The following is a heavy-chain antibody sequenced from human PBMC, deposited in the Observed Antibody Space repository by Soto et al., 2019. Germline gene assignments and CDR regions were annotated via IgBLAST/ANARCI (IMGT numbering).Heavy chain of an antibody. CDR3: ARLRLGGLHFEY. CDR2: IYYSGST. Sequence: NPSETLSLTCAVCGGSISSSSYYWGWIRQPPGKGLEWIGSIYYSGSTYYNPSLKSRVTISVDTSKNQFSLKVSSVTAADTAVYYCARLRLGGLHFEYWGQGTLVTVSS. CDR1: GGSISSSSYY. D-gene: IGHD1-26*01. J-gene: IGHJ4*02. V-gene: IGHV4-39*01.